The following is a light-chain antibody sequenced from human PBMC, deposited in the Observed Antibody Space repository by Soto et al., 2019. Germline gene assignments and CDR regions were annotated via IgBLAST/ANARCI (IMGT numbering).Light chain of an antibody. CDR1: QSVSSY. Sequence: EIVMTQSPGTLSLSPGERATLSCRASQSVSSYLAWYQQKPGQAPRLLIYDAANRATGVPARFSGSGSGTDFTLTITNLEPEDFAVYYCQHRYNWPLTFGAGTKVDIK. J-gene: IGKJ4*01. CDR3: QHRYNWPLT. V-gene: IGKV3-11*01. CDR2: DAA.